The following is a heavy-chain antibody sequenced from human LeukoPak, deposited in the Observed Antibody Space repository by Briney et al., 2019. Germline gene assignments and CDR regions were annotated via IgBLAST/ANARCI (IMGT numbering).Heavy chain of an antibody. J-gene: IGHJ4*02. CDR2: IDPSDSHS. CDR1: RSRFTNYW. CDR3: AKTSDYLTDY. V-gene: IGHV5-10-1*01. Sequence: GESLKISWKGSRSRFTNYWISWVGQMPGKGLGWMGMIDPSDSHSTYSPSCQGHVTISADKSISTAYLQWNSLKASDTAMYYCAKTSDYLTDYWGQGTLVTVSS. D-gene: IGHD4-17*01.